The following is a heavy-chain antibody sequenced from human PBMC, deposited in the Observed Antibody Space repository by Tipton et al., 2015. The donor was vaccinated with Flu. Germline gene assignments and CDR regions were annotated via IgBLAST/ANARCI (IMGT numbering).Heavy chain of an antibody. CDR3: ARVETVKLYSFDY. CDR2: IYHSGST. V-gene: IGHV4-39*07. J-gene: IGHJ4*02. Sequence: TLSLTCTVSGGSISGSSYYWGWIRQPPGKGLEWIGSIYHSGSTYYNPSLKSRVTISVDMAKNQFSLELSSVTAADSAVYYCARVETVKLYSFDYWGQGTVVTVSS. CDR1: GGSISGSSYY. D-gene: IGHD4-17*01.